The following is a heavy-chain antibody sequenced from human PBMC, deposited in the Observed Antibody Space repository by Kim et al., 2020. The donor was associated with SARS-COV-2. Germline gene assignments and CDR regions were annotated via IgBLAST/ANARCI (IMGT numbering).Heavy chain of an antibody. J-gene: IGHJ4*02. Sequence: SETLSLTCTVSGGSISSSSYYWGWIRQPPGKGLEWIGSIYYSGSTYYNPSLKSRVTISVDTSKNQFSLKLSSVTAADTAVYYCARHSVGAEASFDYWGQGTLVTVSS. CDR2: IYYSGST. CDR3: ARHSVGAEASFDY. D-gene: IGHD1-26*01. CDR1: GGSISSSSYY. V-gene: IGHV4-39*01.